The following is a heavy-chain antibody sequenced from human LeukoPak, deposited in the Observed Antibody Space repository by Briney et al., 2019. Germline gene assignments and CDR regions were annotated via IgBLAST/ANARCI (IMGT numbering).Heavy chain of an antibody. Sequence: SETLSLTCTVSGGSISSGDYYWSWIRQPPGKGLEWIGYIYYSGSTYYNPSLKSRVTISIDTSKNQFSLKLSSVTAADTAVYFCARVVVAVPNPIDCWGQGTLVTVSS. CDR1: GGSISSGDYY. CDR2: IYYSGST. V-gene: IGHV4-30-4*01. J-gene: IGHJ4*02. D-gene: IGHD6-19*01. CDR3: ARVVVAVPNPIDC.